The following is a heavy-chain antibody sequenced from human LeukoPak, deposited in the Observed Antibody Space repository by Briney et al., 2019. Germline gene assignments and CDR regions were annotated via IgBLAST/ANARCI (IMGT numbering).Heavy chain of an antibody. V-gene: IGHV3-48*01. CDR2: ISSSSSTI. D-gene: IGHD3-9*01. J-gene: IGHJ4*02. CDR3: ASPSKYDILTGYYKGDDY. CDR1: GFTFSSYS. Sequence: RPGGSLRLSCAASGFTFSSYSMNWVRQAPGKGLEWVSYISSSSSTIYYADSVKGRFTIPRDNAKNSLYLQMNSLRAEDTAVYYCASPSKYDILTGYYKGDDYWGQGTLVTVSS.